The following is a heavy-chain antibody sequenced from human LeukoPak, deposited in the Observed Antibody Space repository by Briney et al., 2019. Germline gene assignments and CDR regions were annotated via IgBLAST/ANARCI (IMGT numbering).Heavy chain of an antibody. Sequence: GGSLRLSCAASGFTFSSYWMHWVRQAPGKGLVWVSRIKSDGSTNYADSVKGRFTIARDNAKNTVSLQMNSLRAEDTGVYYCARAPSEIGGYYPEYFRHWGQGTLVTVSS. J-gene: IGHJ1*01. D-gene: IGHD3-22*01. CDR3: ARAPSEIGGYYPEYFRH. CDR1: GFTFSSYW. CDR2: IKSDGST. V-gene: IGHV3-74*01.